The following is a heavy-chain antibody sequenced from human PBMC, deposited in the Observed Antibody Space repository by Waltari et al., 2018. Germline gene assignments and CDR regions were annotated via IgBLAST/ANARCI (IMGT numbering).Heavy chain of an antibody. CDR1: GDSISSNSVA. CDR3: TRGIHSSFDI. V-gene: IGHV6-1*01. Sequence: QVQLQQSGPGLVKPSQTLSLTCAISGDSISSNSVAWNWIRQSPSRGLEWLGRTYYRYKWFNDYAVSVKSRITINPDTSKNQFSLQLSSLTPEDTAVYYCTRGIHSSFDIWGQGTMVTVSS. D-gene: IGHD2-21*01. CDR2: TYYRYKWFN. J-gene: IGHJ3*02.